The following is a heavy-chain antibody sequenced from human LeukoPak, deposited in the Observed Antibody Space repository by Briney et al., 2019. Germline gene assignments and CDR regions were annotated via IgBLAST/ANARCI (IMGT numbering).Heavy chain of an antibody. J-gene: IGHJ4*02. CDR1: GYTFTSYG. CDR3: ARMYYYDSSGYSLYFDY. D-gene: IGHD3-22*01. Sequence: ASVKVSCKASGYTFTSYGISWVRQAPGQGLEWMGWISAYNGNTHYAQKLQGRVTMTTDTPTSTAYMELRSLRSDDTAVYYCARMYYYDSSGYSLYFDYWGQGTLVTVSS. V-gene: IGHV1-18*01. CDR2: ISAYNGNT.